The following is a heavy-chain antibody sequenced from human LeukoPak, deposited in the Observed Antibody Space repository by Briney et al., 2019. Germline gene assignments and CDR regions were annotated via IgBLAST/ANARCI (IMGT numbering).Heavy chain of an antibody. CDR2: TYYSGST. J-gene: IGHJ4*02. V-gene: IGHV4-39*01. D-gene: IGHD1-26*01. Sequence: SETLSLTCTVSGGSISSSSYYWGWIRQPPGKGLEWIGSTYYSGSTYYNPSLESRVTISVDTSKNQFSLKPSSVTAADTAVYYCASAGSYSVDYWGQGTLVTVSS. CDR3: ASAGSYSVDY. CDR1: GGSISSSSYY.